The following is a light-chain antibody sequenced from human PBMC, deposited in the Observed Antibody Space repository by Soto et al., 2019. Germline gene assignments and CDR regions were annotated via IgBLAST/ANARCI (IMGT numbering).Light chain of an antibody. V-gene: IGLV2-14*03. CDR1: SSDIGAYNY. J-gene: IGLJ1*01. CDR2: DVN. Sequence: QSVLTQPASVSGSPGQSITISCTGTSSDIGAYNYVSWYRQHPGKAPKLMIYDVNIRPSGVSDRFSGSKSANTASLDISGLQAEYEADYFCSSYTTIGTIVFGTGTKVTVL. CDR3: SSYTTIGTIV.